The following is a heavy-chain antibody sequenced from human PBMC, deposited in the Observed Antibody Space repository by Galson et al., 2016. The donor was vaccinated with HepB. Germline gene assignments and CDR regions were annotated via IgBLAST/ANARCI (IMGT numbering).Heavy chain of an antibody. V-gene: IGHV4-4*02. D-gene: IGHD3-10*02. CDR1: GVSISSSNW. Sequence: SETLSLTCAVSGVSISSSNWWSWVRQPPGKGLEWIGEIYHSGSTNYNPSLKSRITISVDKSKNQFSLKLSSVTAADTAVYYCARTVATGDSYVHYWGLGTLVTVSS. J-gene: IGHJ4*02. CDR3: ARTVATGDSYVHY. CDR2: IYHSGST.